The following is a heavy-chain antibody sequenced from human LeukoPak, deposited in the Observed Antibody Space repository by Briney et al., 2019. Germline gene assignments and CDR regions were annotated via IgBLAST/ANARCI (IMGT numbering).Heavy chain of an antibody. Sequence: SETLSLTCTVSGGSSSSYYWSWIRQPPGKGLEWIGYIYYSGSTNYNPSLKSRFTISVDTSKNQFSLKLSSVTAADTAVYYCASRLSTYYYYMDVWGKGTTVTVSS. J-gene: IGHJ6*03. CDR1: GGSSSSYY. V-gene: IGHV4-59*01. D-gene: IGHD6-25*01. CDR2: IYYSGST. CDR3: ASRLSTYYYYMDV.